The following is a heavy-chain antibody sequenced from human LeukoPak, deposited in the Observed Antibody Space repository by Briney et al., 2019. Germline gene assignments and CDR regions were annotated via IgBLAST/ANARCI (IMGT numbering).Heavy chain of an antibody. Sequence: SETLSLTCTVSGGSISSSTYYWGWIRQPPGKGLEWIRSIYYSGSTYYNPSLMSPATISIDTSKNHLSLKLRSVTAADTAVYYCASGSYRPYYDILTGYSPLDYFDYWGQGTLVTVSS. D-gene: IGHD3-9*01. J-gene: IGHJ4*02. CDR2: IYYSGST. V-gene: IGHV4-39*01. CDR1: GGSISSSTYY. CDR3: ASGSYRPYYDILTGYSPLDYFDY.